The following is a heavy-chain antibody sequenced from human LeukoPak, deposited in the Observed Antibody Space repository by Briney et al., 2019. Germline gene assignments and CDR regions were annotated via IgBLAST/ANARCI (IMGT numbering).Heavy chain of an antibody. J-gene: IGHJ4*02. V-gene: IGHV3-23*01. Sequence: GGSLRLSCAASGFTFTNYAMHWVRQTPGKGLEWVSAITGGGGNTYYADSVKGRFTISRDNSRSTLYLQMNSLRAEDTAVYYCSKKGQIDDYGKPDWGQGTLVTVSS. D-gene: IGHD4-17*01. CDR3: SKKGQIDDYGKPD. CDR2: ITGGGGNT. CDR1: GFTFTNYA.